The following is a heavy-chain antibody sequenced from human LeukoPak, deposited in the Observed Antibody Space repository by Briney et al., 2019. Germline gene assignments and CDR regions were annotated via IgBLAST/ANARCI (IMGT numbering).Heavy chain of an antibody. D-gene: IGHD3-22*01. Sequence: SETLSLTCTVSGGSISSSSYYWGWIRQPPGKGLEWIGSIYYSGSTYYNPSLKSRVTISVDTSKNQFSLKLSSVTAADTAVYYCARQGDYYDSRLVDYWGQGTLVTVSS. CDR2: IYYSGST. CDR1: GGSISSSSYY. V-gene: IGHV4-39*07. J-gene: IGHJ4*02. CDR3: ARQGDYYDSRLVDY.